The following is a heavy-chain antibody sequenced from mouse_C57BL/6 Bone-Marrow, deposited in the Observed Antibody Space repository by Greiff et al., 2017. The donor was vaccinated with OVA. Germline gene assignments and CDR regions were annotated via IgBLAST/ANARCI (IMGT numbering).Heavy chain of an antibody. D-gene: IGHD1-1*01. CDR1: GFTFSDYG. V-gene: IGHV5-15*01. J-gene: IGHJ4*01. Sequence: DVKLVESGGGLVQPGGSLKLSCAASGFTFSDYGMAWVRQAPRKGPEWVAFISNLAYSIYYADTVTGRFTISRENAKNTLYLEMSSLRSEDTAMYYCARHPYYYGSSYYAMDYWGQGTSVTVSS. CDR2: ISNLAYSI. CDR3: ARHPYYYGSSYYAMDY.